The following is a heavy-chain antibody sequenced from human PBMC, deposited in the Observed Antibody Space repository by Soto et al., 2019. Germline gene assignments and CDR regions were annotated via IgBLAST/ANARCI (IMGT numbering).Heavy chain of an antibody. V-gene: IGHV1-69*13. CDR3: ARDRGPSSGYYPYWFDP. CDR1: GGTFSSYA. Sequence: SLKVSCKASGGTFSSYAITWVRQAPGQGLEWMGGIIPIFGTANYAQKFQARVTITADESTSTAYMELSSLRSEDTAVYYCARDRGPSSGYYPYWFDPWGQGTLVTVSS. CDR2: IIPIFGTA. J-gene: IGHJ5*02. D-gene: IGHD3-22*01.